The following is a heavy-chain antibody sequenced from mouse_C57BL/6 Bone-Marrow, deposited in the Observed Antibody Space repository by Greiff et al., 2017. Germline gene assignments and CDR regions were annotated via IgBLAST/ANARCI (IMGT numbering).Heavy chain of an antibody. V-gene: IGHV1-72*01. CDR2: IDPNSGGT. J-gene: IGHJ4*01. CDR3: ALSTMVTYYAMDY. Sequence: QVQLKQPGAELVKPGASVKLSCKASGYTFTSYWMHWVKQRPGRGLEWIGRIDPNSGGTKYNEKFKSKATLTVDKPSSTAYMQRSSLTSEDSAVYYCALSTMVTYYAMDYWGQGTSVTVSS. D-gene: IGHD2-2*01. CDR1: GYTFTSYW.